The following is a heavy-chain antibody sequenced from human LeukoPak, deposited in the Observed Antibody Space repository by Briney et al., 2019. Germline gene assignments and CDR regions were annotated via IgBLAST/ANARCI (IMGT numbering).Heavy chain of an antibody. J-gene: IGHJ5*02. CDR2: ISSSSSYI. D-gene: IGHD3-22*01. CDR1: GFTFSTYS. Sequence: GGTLRLSCAASGFTFSTYSMNWVRQFPGKGLEWVSSISSSSSYIYYADSVKGRFTISRYNAKNSLYLQMNSLRAADTAVYYCASSGGIVVPSSRNWFDPWGQGTLVTVSS. V-gene: IGHV3-21*01. CDR3: ASSGGIVVPSSRNWFDP.